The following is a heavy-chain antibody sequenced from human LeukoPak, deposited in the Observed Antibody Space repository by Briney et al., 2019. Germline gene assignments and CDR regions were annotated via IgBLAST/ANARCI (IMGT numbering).Heavy chain of an antibody. Sequence: GGSLRLSCAASGFTFSSYAMSWVRQAPGKGLEWVSAISGSGGSTYYADSVKGRFTISRDNSKNTLYLQMNSLRAEDTAVYYCAKVLGIAARPPDANDYWGQGTLVTVSS. CDR2: ISGSGGST. V-gene: IGHV3-23*01. D-gene: IGHD6-6*01. CDR3: AKVLGIAARPPDANDY. CDR1: GFTFSSYA. J-gene: IGHJ4*02.